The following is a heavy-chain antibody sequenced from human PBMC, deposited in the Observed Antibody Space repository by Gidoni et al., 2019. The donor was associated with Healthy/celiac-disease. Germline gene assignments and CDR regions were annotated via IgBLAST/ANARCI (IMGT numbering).Heavy chain of an antibody. Sequence: QLQLQESGPGLVKPSETLSLTYTVSGGAISSSRYYWGWIRQPPGKGLEWIGSIYYSGSTYYNPSLKSRVTISVDTSKNQFSLKLSSVTAADTAVYYCARGYWYYDILTGYYPDWGQGTLVTVSS. J-gene: IGHJ4*02. CDR2: IYYSGST. V-gene: IGHV4-39*07. CDR3: ARGYWYYDILTGYYPD. D-gene: IGHD3-9*01. CDR1: GGAISSSRYY.